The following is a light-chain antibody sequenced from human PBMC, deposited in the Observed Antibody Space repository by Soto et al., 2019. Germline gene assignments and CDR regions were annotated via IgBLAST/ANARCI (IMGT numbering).Light chain of an antibody. CDR1: SSDVGSSNL. V-gene: IGLV2-23*02. Sequence: QSVLTQPASVSGSPGRSITFSCTGTSSDVGSSNLVSWYQQHPGKAPKLLIYEVSKRPSGVSNRFSGSKSGNTASLTISGLQAEDEADYYCCSYVGSSTHVFGTGTKVTV. CDR3: CSYVGSSTHV. J-gene: IGLJ1*01. CDR2: EVS.